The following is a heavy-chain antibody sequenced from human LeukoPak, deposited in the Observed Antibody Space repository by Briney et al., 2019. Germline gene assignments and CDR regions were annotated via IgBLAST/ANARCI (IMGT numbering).Heavy chain of an antibody. CDR3: ARVATMGIWGENSSGLDY. V-gene: IGHV1-69*01. CDR1: GGTFSSYA. CDR2: IIPIFGTA. D-gene: IGHD3-22*01. Sequence: GASVKVSCKASGGTFSSYAISWVRQAPGQGLEWMGGIIPIFGTANYAQKFQGRVTITADESTSTAYMELSSLRFEDTAVYYCARVATMGIWGENSSGLDYWGQGTLVTVSS. J-gene: IGHJ4*02.